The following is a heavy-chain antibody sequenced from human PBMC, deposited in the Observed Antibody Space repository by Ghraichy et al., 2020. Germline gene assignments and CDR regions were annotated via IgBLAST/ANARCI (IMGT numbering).Heavy chain of an antibody. CDR1: GYAFTHDY. CDR3: ATRYSSFDY. J-gene: IGHJ4*02. CDR2: ISSSDGST. V-gene: IGHV1-46*01. D-gene: IGHD6-19*01. Sequence: ASVKVSCKSSGYAFTHDYFHCMRHHPAQGLVWMGLISSSDGSTDYAQKFQGRVTMTRDTSTSAIYMELSSLQSEDTAVFYCATRYSSFDYWGQGTLVTVSS.